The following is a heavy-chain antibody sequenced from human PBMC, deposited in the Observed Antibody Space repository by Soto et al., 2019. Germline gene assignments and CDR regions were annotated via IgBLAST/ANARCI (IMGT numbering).Heavy chain of an antibody. Sequence: GGSLRLSCAVSGLAFSNHAVTWVRQTPGRGLEWVSYVTGSGDATYYADSVKGRFTISRDNSKDTLYLQMYSLGAEYTAVYYFALWGGSNSNYFGPFDFWGQGTLFTVSS. J-gene: IGHJ4*02. V-gene: IGHV3-23*01. CDR2: VTGSGDAT. CDR3: ALWGGSNSNYFGPFDF. D-gene: IGHD1-7*01. CDR1: GLAFSNHA.